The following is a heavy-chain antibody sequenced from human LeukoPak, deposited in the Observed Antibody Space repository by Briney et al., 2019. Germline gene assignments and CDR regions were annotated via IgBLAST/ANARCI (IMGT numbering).Heavy chain of an antibody. J-gene: IGHJ3*02. CDR3: ARFLYGSGSYGAFDI. CDR2: INPSGGST. CDR1: GYTFTGYY. V-gene: IGHV1-46*01. D-gene: IGHD3-10*01. Sequence: ASVKVSCKAFGYTFTGYYMHWVRQAPGQGLEWMGIINPSGGSTSYAQKFQGRVTMTRDTSTSTVYMELSSLRSEDTAVYYCARFLYGSGSYGAFDIWGQGTMVTVSS.